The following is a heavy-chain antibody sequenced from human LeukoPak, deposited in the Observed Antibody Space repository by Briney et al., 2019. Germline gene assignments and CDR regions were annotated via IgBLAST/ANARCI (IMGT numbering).Heavy chain of an antibody. J-gene: IGHJ4*02. CDR1: GFTFSNYA. V-gene: IGHV3-23*01. Sequence: GGSLRLSCAASGFTFSNYAMSWIRQAPGKGLEWVSTINVRGDTTYYPDSVKGRFTISRDNSNSTAYLQMNSLRAEDTAIYYCAKGNYYFDTSGYFHFDSWGQGTLVTISA. CDR3: AKGNYYFDTSGYFHFDS. CDR2: INVRGDTT. D-gene: IGHD3-22*01.